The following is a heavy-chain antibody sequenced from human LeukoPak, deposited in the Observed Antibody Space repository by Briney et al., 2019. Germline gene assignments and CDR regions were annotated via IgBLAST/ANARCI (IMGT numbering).Heavy chain of an antibody. D-gene: IGHD4/OR15-4a*01. J-gene: IGHJ6*02. V-gene: IGHV3-30*04. CDR2: ISSDGNLI. CDR3: AREEYDYALGALDV. Sequence: PGRSLRLSCAPSGFTFSRYAMQWVRQAPGKGLEWVAVISSDGNLIFYAASVKGRFTISRDNSKNTVYLQMNSLRAEDTAVFYCAREEYDYALGALDVWGQGTTVSVSS. CDR1: GFTFSRYA.